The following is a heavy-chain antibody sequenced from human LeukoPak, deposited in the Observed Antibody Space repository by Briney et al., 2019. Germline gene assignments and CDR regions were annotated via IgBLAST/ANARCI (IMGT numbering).Heavy chain of an antibody. CDR1: GGSINNYY. V-gene: IGHV4-4*07. CDR3: ARARVAAYYYYMDV. J-gene: IGHJ6*03. Sequence: PSETLSLTCTVSGGSINNYYWSWIRQPAGKGLEWIGRIYTRGSTNYNPSLKSRVTMSVDTSKNQFSLKLSSVTAADTAVYYCARARVAAYYYYMDVWGKGTTVTVSS. D-gene: IGHD6-19*01. CDR2: IYTRGST.